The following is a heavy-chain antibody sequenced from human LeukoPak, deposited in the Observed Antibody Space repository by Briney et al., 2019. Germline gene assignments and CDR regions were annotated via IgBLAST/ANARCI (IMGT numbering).Heavy chain of an antibody. CDR2: IYSGGST. V-gene: IGHV3-53*04. J-gene: IGHJ6*02. Sequence: GGSLRLSCAASGFTVSSNYMSWVRQAPGKGLEWVSVIYSGGSTYYADSVKGRFTISRHNSKNTLYLQMNSLRAEDTAVYYCARYNWNDGCYYGMDVWGQGTTVTVSS. CDR1: GFTVSSNY. D-gene: IGHD1-1*01. CDR3: ARYNWNDGCYYGMDV.